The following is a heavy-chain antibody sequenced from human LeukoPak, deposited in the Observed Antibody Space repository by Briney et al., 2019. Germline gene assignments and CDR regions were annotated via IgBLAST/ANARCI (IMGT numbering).Heavy chain of an antibody. Sequence: SETLSLTCSVSGGSMNSYYWSWIRQSPGKGLEWIGYIYYSGSTNYNPSLESRVTISVDTSKNQFSLKLSSVTAADTAVYYCARLVRGVWEPSYFDYWGQGTLVTVSS. V-gene: IGHV4-59*08. D-gene: IGHD3-10*01. J-gene: IGHJ4*02. CDR2: IYYSGST. CDR1: GGSMNSYY. CDR3: ARLVRGVWEPSYFDY.